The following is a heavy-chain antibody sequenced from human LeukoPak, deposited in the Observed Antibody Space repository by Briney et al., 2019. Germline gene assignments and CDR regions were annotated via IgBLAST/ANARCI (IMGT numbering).Heavy chain of an antibody. D-gene: IGHD6-13*01. Sequence: SVKVSRKASGGTFSSYAISWVRQAPGQGLEWMGGIIPIFGTANYAQKFQGRVTITTDESTSTAYMELSSLRSEDTAVYYCARDGRVSNDAFDIWGQGTMVTVSS. CDR3: ARDGRVSNDAFDI. CDR2: IIPIFGTA. CDR1: GGTFSSYA. V-gene: IGHV1-69*05. J-gene: IGHJ3*02.